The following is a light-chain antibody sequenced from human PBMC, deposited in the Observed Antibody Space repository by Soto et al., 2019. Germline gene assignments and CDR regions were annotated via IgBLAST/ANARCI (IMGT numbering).Light chain of an antibody. J-gene: IGLJ2*01. CDR1: SGSVSSGYF. V-gene: IGLV8-61*01. Sequence: QTVVTQEPSFSVSPGGTVTLTCGLSSGSVSSGYFPSWYQQTPGQAPRTLIYSTNSRSSGVPDRFSGSILGSKAALTITGALAEDESDYYCVLYMGGGISVFGGGTKLTVL. CDR2: STN. CDR3: VLYMGGGISV.